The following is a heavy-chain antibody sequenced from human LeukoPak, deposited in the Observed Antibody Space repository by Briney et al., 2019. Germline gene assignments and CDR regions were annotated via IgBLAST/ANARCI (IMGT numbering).Heavy chain of an antibody. D-gene: IGHD6-19*01. Sequence: GGSLRLSCAASGFTFSGSAMHWVRQASGKGLEWVGRIRSKANSYATAYAASVKGRFTISRDDSENTAYLQMNSLKTEDTAVYYCTLSSGWYGGDYWGQGTLVTVSS. CDR3: TLSSGWYGGDY. CDR2: IRSKANSYAT. V-gene: IGHV3-73*01. CDR1: GFTFSGSA. J-gene: IGHJ4*02.